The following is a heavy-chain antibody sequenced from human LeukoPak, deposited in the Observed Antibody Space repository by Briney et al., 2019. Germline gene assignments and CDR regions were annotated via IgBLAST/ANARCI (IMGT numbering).Heavy chain of an antibody. D-gene: IGHD6-13*01. Sequence: SETLSLTCTVSGGSISSSNYYWGWIRQPPGKGLEWILSIYYSGSTYYNPSLKSRVTISVDTSKNQFSLKLSSVTAADTAVYYCARQIAAAVPYYFDYWGQGTLVTVSS. CDR3: ARQIAAAVPYYFDY. V-gene: IGHV4-39*01. J-gene: IGHJ4*02. CDR2: IYYSGST. CDR1: GGSISSSNYY.